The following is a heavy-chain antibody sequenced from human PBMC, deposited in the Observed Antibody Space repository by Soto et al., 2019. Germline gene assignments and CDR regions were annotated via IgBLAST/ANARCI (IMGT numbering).Heavy chain of an antibody. CDR2: IYYSGST. D-gene: IGHD2-15*01. CDR1: GGSISSGGYY. Sequence: QVQLQESGPGLVKPSQTLSLTCTVSGGSISSGGYYWSWIRQHPGKGLEWIGYIYYSGSTYYNPSLKSRVTISEDTSKHQFSLKRSSATAADTAVYYCARDRGYCSGGSCSYFDYWGQGTLVTVSS. CDR3: ARDRGYCSGGSCSYFDY. V-gene: IGHV4-31*03. J-gene: IGHJ4*02.